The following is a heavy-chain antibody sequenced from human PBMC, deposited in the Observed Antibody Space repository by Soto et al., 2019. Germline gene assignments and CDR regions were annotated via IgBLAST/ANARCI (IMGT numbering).Heavy chain of an antibody. Sequence: TGGSLRLSCAASGFTLSNYAMSWVRQAPGKGLEWVSVIGIAGITYYADSVKGRFTVSRDDSKNTLYLQMDSLRADDTAVYYCAKDSISRNRIYDPFDIWGQGTMVTVSS. CDR3: AKDSISRNRIYDPFDI. CDR2: IGIAGIT. V-gene: IGHV3-23*01. D-gene: IGHD3-3*02. J-gene: IGHJ3*02. CDR1: GFTLSNYA.